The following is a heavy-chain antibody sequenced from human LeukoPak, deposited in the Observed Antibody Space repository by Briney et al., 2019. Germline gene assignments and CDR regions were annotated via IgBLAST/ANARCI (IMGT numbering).Heavy chain of an antibody. J-gene: IGHJ4*02. D-gene: IGHD2-2*01. CDR3: ARDGASTDDY. CDR1: GYTFSNFG. CDR2: ISGNNDNP. Sequence: ASVKVSCKASGYTFSNFGISWVRQAPRQGLEWMGWISGNNDNPNYGQNFQGRFTVTSDSSTSTAYMELRNLRSDDTAVYYCARDGASTDDYWGQGTLVTVSS. V-gene: IGHV1-18*01.